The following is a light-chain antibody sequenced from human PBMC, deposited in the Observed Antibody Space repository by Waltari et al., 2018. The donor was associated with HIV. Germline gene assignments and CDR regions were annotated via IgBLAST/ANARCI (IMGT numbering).Light chain of an antibody. CDR2: NVA. Sequence: DIQLTQSPSFVSASVGDRVTITCRASQGIKSYLAWYQQKPGKAPKLLIYNVASLQSGVSSRFSGSGSGTDFTLAIDSLQPEDLATYYCQHNYSPPPTFGQGTKVEIK. J-gene: IGKJ1*01. V-gene: IGKV1-39*01. CDR1: QGIKSY. CDR3: QHNYSPPPT.